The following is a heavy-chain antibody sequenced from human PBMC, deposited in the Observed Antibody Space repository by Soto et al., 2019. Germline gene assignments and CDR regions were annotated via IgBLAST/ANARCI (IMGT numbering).Heavy chain of an antibody. J-gene: IGHJ4*02. V-gene: IGHV3-23*01. CDR1: GFTFITYA. CDR2: ISGSGGST. CDR3: AKTREVVAASVDC. Sequence: PGGSLRLSCAASGFTFITYAMTWVRQAPGKGLEWVSAISGSGGSTYYADSVKGRFTISRDNSKNTLHLLMNSLRAEDTALYYCAKTREVVAASVDCWGQGTLVTVSS. D-gene: IGHD2-15*01.